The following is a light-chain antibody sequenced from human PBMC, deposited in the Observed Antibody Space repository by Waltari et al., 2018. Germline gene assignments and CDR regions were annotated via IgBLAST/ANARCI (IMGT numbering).Light chain of an antibody. CDR2: ENN. V-gene: IGLV1-51*02. CDR3: GTWDSSLSGAV. J-gene: IGLJ7*01. Sequence: QSVLTQPPSVSAAPGQRVTTSCSGGSTKIGNNYVSWYRQFPGTAPKTHLYENNWRPPGNPGRFSGSKAGTSATLEIPGLQGGDEADYYCGTWDSSLSGAVFGGGTHLTVL. CDR1: STKIGNNY.